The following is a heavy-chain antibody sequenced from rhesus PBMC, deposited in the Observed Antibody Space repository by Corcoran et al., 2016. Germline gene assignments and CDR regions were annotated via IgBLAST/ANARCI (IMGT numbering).Heavy chain of an antibody. J-gene: IGHJ4*01. CDR2: ISNGGGST. D-gene: IGHD3-28*01. Sequence: EVQLVESGGGLVQPGGSLRLSCAASGFTFSSYGMSWVRQAPGKGLEWVSYISNGGGSTYSHDSVQGRFTISRDNSKNTLSLQMNSLRAEDTAVYYCAKRGGRTYYYDSGYYLHWGQGVLVTVSS. CDR3: AKRGGRTYYYDSGYYLH. CDR1: GFTFSSYG. V-gene: IGHV3S5*01.